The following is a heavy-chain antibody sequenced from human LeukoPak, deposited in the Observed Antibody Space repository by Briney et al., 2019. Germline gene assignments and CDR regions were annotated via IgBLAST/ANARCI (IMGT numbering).Heavy chain of an antibody. J-gene: IGHJ4*01. CDR3: ARQLGYCAAGTCYFDS. CDR1: GFTFSSYA. CDR2: ISYDGSNK. D-gene: IGHD2-8*02. Sequence: PGGSLRLSCAASGFTFSSYAMHWVRQAPGKGLEWVAVISYDGSNKYYADSLEGRLTMSSDNARNTLYLQMDNLRGEDTAMYYCARQLGYCAAGTCYFDSWGHGTQVTVSS. V-gene: IGHV3-30*04.